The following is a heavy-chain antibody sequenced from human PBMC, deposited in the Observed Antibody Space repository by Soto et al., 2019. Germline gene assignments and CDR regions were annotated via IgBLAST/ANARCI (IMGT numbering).Heavy chain of an antibody. Sequence: QLQLQESGLGLVKPSQTLSLTCAVSGGSISSGGYSWSWIRQPPGKGLEWIGYIYHSGSTYYNPSLKSRVTISVDRSKNQVSLKLSSVTAADTAVYYCASGPIGDYTDGFDYWGQGTLVTVSS. CDR2: IYHSGST. CDR1: GGSISSGGYS. J-gene: IGHJ4*02. D-gene: IGHD4-17*01. CDR3: ASGPIGDYTDGFDY. V-gene: IGHV4-30-2*01.